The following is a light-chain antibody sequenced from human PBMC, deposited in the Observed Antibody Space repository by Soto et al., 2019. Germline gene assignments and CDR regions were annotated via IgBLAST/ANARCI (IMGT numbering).Light chain of an antibody. CDR3: QQSYSAPYT. V-gene: IGKV1-39*01. J-gene: IGKJ2*01. CDR2: AAS. CDR1: QSISNF. Sequence: DIQMTQSPSSLSASVGDRVTITCRASQSISNFLNWYQQKPGKAPKLLIYAASSFQSGVPSRFSGSGSGTDFTLTISSLQPEDFATYYCQQSYSAPYTFGQGTKLK.